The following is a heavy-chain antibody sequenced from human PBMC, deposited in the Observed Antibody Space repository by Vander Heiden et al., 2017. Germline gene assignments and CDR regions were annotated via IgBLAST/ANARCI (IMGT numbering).Heavy chain of an antibody. Sequence: QLQLPESGSRLVKPSETQSLTCTVSGGSFSRSSYCGGWIRQPPGKGLEWIGSIYYSGSTYYNPSLKRRVTISVDTSKNQFSLKLSSVTAADTAVYYCARRSYYDILTGYYSPFVDVWGQGTTVTVSS. CDR2: IYYSGST. V-gene: IGHV4-39*01. CDR1: GGSFSRSSYC. CDR3: ARRSYYDILTGYYSPFVDV. D-gene: IGHD3-9*01. J-gene: IGHJ6*02.